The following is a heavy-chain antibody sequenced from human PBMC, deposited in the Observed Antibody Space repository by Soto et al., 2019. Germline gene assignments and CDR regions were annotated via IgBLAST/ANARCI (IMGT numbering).Heavy chain of an antibody. CDR1: GFPVSSYA. J-gene: IGHJ6*02. CDR2: STGAGGGT. D-gene: IGHD6-25*01. Sequence: GGSLRLSCAASGFPVSSYAISWVRQAPGRGLEWVAASTGAGGGTYNLEAVKGRFTVSRDNSKKTVYLQLDGLRAEDTAVYYCAKGHSDYQGDYNYYGMDVWGQGTTVTVSS. CDR3: AKGHSDYQGDYNYYGMDV. V-gene: IGHV3-23*01.